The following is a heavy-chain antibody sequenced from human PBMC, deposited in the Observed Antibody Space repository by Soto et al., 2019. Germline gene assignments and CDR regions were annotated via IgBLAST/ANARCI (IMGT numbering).Heavy chain of an antibody. CDR2: IYFSGST. J-gene: IGHJ4*02. Sequence: SETLSLTCSVSGGSISSGGYYWSWIRQLPGKGLEWIGYIYFSGSTYYNPSLESRVTISLDTSQNQFSLKLSSVTAADTAVYYCASGNAWEALLAYWGQGTLVTVSS. CDR3: ASGNAWEALLAY. V-gene: IGHV4-31*03. D-gene: IGHD1-26*01. CDR1: GGSISSGGYY.